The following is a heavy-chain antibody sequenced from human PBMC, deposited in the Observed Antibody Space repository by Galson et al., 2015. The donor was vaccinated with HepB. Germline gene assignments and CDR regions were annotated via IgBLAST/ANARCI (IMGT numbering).Heavy chain of an antibody. V-gene: IGHV3-74*01. CDR1: GFTFTNYW. Sequence: SLRLSCAASGFTFTNYWFHWVRQTPGKGLMWVSRINGDGSITSYADSVKGRFTVSRDNAKNTLYLQLNSLRAEDTAVYYCARGFRDYWGQGTLVTVSS. CDR2: INGDGSIT. D-gene: IGHD5-24*01. CDR3: ARGFRDY. J-gene: IGHJ4*02.